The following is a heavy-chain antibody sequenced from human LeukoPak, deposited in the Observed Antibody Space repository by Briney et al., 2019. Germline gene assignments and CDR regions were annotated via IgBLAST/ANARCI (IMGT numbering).Heavy chain of an antibody. J-gene: IGHJ6*02. D-gene: IGHD7-27*01. V-gene: IGHV3-30-3*01. Sequence: AGGSLRLSCAASGFTFSSYAMHWVRQAPGKGLEWVAVISYDGSNKYYADSVKGRFTISRDNSKNTLYLQMNSLRAEDTAVYYCARASLTGDSGYDMDVWGQGTTVTVSS. CDR3: ARASLTGDSGYDMDV. CDR2: ISYDGSNK. CDR1: GFTFSSYA.